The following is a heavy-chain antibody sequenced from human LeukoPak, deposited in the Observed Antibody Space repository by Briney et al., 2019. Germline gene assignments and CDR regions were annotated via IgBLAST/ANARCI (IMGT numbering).Heavy chain of an antibody. D-gene: IGHD7-27*01. V-gene: IGHV3-48*02. CDR2: ISSSSSTM. Sequence: GGSLRLSCAASGFTFSSYGMHWVRQAPGKGLEWVSYISSSSSTMYYADSVMGRFTISRDNAKESLYLQMNSLRDEDTAVYYCAREDDSWGPNNLDLWGQGTMVTVSS. CDR1: GFTFSSYG. CDR3: AREDDSWGPNNLDL. J-gene: IGHJ3*01.